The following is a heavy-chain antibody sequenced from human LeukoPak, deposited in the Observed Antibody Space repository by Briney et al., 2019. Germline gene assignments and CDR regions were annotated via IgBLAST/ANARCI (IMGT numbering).Heavy chain of an antibody. Sequence: GGSLRLSCAVSGFTFSSYVMTWVRQAPGKGLEWVSSISSSSSYIYYADSVKGRFTISRDNAKNSLYLQMNSLRAEDTAVYYCAREFGDYEAIDYWGQGTLVTVSS. CDR3: AREFGDYEAIDY. CDR2: ISSSSSYI. J-gene: IGHJ4*02. CDR1: GFTFSSYV. D-gene: IGHD4-17*01. V-gene: IGHV3-21*01.